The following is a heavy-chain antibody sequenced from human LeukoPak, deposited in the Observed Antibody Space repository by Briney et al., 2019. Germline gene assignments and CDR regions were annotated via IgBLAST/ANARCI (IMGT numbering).Heavy chain of an antibody. CDR1: GFTFNSYA. CDR3: AKQTSGSYTGWFDP. D-gene: IGHD1-26*01. J-gene: IGHJ5*02. Sequence: PGGSLRLSCAASGFTFNSYALSWVRQAPGKGLEWVSAISGSGGSTYYADSVKGRFTISRDNSKNTLYLQMNSLRAEDTAVYYCAKQTSGSYTGWFDPWGQGTLVTVSS. V-gene: IGHV3-23*01. CDR2: ISGSGGST.